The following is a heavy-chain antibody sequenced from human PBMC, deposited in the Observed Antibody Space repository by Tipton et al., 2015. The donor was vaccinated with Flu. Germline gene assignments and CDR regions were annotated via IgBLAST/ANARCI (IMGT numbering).Heavy chain of an antibody. J-gene: IGHJ4*02. V-gene: IGHV1-2*02. D-gene: IGHD3-10*01. Sequence: QSGPEVKKPGASVKVSCKASGYTFTGYYMHWVRQAPGQGLEWMGWINPNSGGTNYAQKFQGRVTMTRDTSTSTVYMELSSLRSEDTAVYYCARGGDSGRGMGYWGQGTLVTVSS. CDR1: GYTFTGYY. CDR3: ARGGDSGRGMGY. CDR2: INPNSGGT.